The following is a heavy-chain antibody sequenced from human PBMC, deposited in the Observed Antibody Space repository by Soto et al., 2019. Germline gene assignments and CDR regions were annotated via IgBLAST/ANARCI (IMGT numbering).Heavy chain of an antibody. Sequence: ASVKVSCKASGGTFSRYAISWVRQAPGQGLEWMGGIIPIFGTANYAQKFQGRGTITADESTSTAYMELSSLRSEDTAVYYFARDCTNGRCIPIDYGMDVWGQGTTVTGTS. CDR2: IIPIFGTA. CDR3: ARDCTNGRCIPIDYGMDV. D-gene: IGHD2-8*01. J-gene: IGHJ6*02. CDR1: GGTFSRYA. V-gene: IGHV1-69*13.